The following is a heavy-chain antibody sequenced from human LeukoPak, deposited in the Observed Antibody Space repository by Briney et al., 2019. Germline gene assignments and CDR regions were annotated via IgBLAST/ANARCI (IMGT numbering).Heavy chain of an antibody. J-gene: IGHJ4*02. CDR2: IRSDGSDK. D-gene: IGHD3-10*01. Sequence: GGSLRLSCAASGFTFRSYGIHWVRQAPGKGLEWVAFIRSDGSDKYYTDSVKGRFTISRDNSKNTVYLQMNSLRAEDTAVYYCARGRIGRVRGVTIFDYWGQGTLVTVSS. CDR1: GFTFRSYG. V-gene: IGHV3-30*02. CDR3: ARGRIGRVRGVTIFDY.